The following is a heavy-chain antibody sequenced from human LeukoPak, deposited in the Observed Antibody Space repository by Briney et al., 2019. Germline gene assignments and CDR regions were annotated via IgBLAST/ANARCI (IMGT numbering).Heavy chain of an antibody. V-gene: IGHV4-4*07. CDR2: IYTSGST. J-gene: IGHJ4*02. Sequence: SETLSLTCTVSGGSISSYYCSWIRQPAGKGLEWIGRIYTSGSTNYNPSLESRITMSVDTSKNQFSLRLSSVTAADTAMYYCARDCGTSCHSFDYWGQGTLVTVSS. D-gene: IGHD2-2*01. CDR1: GGSISSYY. CDR3: ARDCGTSCHSFDY.